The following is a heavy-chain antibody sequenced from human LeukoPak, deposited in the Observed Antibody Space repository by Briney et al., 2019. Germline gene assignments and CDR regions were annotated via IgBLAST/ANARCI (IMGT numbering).Heavy chain of an antibody. CDR1: GFTFSRFS. CDR2: ISSSSSYI. V-gene: IGHV3-21*01. J-gene: IGHJ3*02. D-gene: IGHD3-10*01. Sequence: GGSLRLSCAASGFTFSRFSMNWVRQAPGKGLEWVSSISSSSSYIYYADSVKGRFTISRDNAKNSLYLQMNSLRAEDTAVYYCARVVQALWPPNDAFDIWGQGTMVTVSS. CDR3: ARVVQALWPPNDAFDI.